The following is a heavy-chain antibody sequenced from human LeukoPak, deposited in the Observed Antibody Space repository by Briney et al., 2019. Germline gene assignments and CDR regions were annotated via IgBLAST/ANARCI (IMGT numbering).Heavy chain of an antibody. J-gene: IGHJ4*02. Sequence: ASVNVSCKASGYTFTSYAMHWVRQAPGQRLEWMGWINAGNGNTKYSQKFQGRVTITRDTSASTAYMELSSLRSEDTAVYYCARGPDTAMAGRGYFDYWGQGTLVTVSS. CDR2: INAGNGNT. CDR1: GYTFTSYA. D-gene: IGHD5-18*01. V-gene: IGHV1-3*01. CDR3: ARGPDTAMAGRGYFDY.